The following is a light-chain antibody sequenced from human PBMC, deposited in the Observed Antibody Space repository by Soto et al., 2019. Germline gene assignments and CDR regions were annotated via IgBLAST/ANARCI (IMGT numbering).Light chain of an antibody. J-gene: IGLJ1*01. V-gene: IGLV2-14*01. CDR1: SSDVGGYNY. Sequence: QSALTQPASVSGSPGQSITISCTGTSSDVGGYNYVSWYQQHPGKAPKLMIYDVSNRPSGVSNRFSGSKSGNTASLTISGLQAEEEADYDCSSYTSSSTLCVFGTGTKVTVL. CDR3: SSYTSSSTLCV. CDR2: DVS.